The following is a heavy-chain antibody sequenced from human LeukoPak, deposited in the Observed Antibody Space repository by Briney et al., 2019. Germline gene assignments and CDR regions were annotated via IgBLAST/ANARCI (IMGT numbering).Heavy chain of an antibody. V-gene: IGHV6-1*01. D-gene: IGHD3-10*01. J-gene: IGHJ4*02. CDR2: AYYRSKWYI. Sequence: SQTLSLTCAISGDSVSGSPAVWNWIRQSPSRGLEWLGRAYYRSKWYIEYAVSVKGQITITPDTAKNQLSLQLKSVTPEDTAVYYCARGAVRGGTNFDYWGQGTLVTVSS. CDR3: ARGAVRGGTNFDY. CDR1: GDSVSGSPAV.